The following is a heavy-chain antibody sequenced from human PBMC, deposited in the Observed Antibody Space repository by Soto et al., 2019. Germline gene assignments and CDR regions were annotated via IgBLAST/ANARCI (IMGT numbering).Heavy chain of an antibody. CDR2: IYYSGST. CDR1: GGSISSSSYY. D-gene: IGHD6-13*01. V-gene: IGHV4-39*01. CDR3: ARHQLQQQLRWFDP. Sequence: SETLSLTCTVSGGSISSSSYYWGWIRQPPGKGLEWIGSIYYSGSTYYNPSLKSRVTISVDTSKNQFSLKLSSVTAADTAVYYCARHQLQQQLRWFDPWGQGTLVTVSS. J-gene: IGHJ5*02.